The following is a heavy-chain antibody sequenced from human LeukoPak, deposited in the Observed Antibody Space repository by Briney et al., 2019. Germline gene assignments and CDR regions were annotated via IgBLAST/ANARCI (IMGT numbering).Heavy chain of an antibody. D-gene: IGHD5-18*01. V-gene: IGHV3-9*01. Sequence: SLRLSCAASGFTFSSYAMSWVRQAPGKGLEWVSGISWNSGSIGYADSVKGRFTISRDNAKNSLYLQMNSLRAEDTALYYCAKDMRRGYSYGYFDYWGQGTLVTVSS. CDR2: ISWNSGSI. J-gene: IGHJ4*02. CDR1: GFTFSSYA. CDR3: AKDMRRGYSYGYFDY.